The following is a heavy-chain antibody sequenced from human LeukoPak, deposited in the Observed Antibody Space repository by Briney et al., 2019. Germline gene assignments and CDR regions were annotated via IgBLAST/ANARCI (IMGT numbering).Heavy chain of an antibody. D-gene: IGHD6-19*01. Sequence: SETLSLTCTVSGGSISPYYWSWIRQPPGKGLEWIGYIYYSGSTNYNPSLKSRVTISVDTSKNQFSLRLRSVTAADTAVYYCARGQARLAWFDPWGQGTLVTVSS. CDR1: GGSISPYY. CDR2: IYYSGST. CDR3: ARGQARLAWFDP. V-gene: IGHV4-59*08. J-gene: IGHJ5*02.